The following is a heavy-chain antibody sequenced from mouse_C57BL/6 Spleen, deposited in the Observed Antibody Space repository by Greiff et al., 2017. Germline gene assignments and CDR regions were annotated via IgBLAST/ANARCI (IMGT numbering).Heavy chain of an antibody. CDR1: GYTFTDYN. J-gene: IGHJ4*01. D-gene: IGHD1-1*01. CDR2: IIPNNGGT. V-gene: IGHV1-18*01. CDR3: ARAREYSWACAMDY. Sequence: VQLQQSGPELVKPGASVKIPCKASGYTFTDYNMDWLKQRHGTSLEWIGDIIPNNGGTIYNQTFKGKATLTVDKSSSTAYMELSSLTSEDTAVYYCARAREYSWACAMDYWGQGTSVTVSS.